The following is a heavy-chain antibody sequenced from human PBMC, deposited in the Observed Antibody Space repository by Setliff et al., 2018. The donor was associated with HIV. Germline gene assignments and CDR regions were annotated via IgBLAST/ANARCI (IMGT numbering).Heavy chain of an antibody. CDR3: ARGSYRGSGFFVRYFDF. CDR2: INHSGST. CDR1: GGSFSGYY. Sequence: SETLSLTCAVYGGSFSGYYWSWIRQPPGKGLEWIGEINHSGSTNYNPSLKSRVTISVDRSKNQFFLRLTSVTAADTAVYYCARGSYRGSGFFVRYFDFWGQGSLVTVSS. J-gene: IGHJ4*02. V-gene: IGHV4-34*01. D-gene: IGHD3-3*01.